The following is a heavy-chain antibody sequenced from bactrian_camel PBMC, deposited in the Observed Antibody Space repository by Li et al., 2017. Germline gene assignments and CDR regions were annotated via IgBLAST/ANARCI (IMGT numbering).Heavy chain of an antibody. J-gene: IGHJ4*01. Sequence: HVQLVESGGGSAQAGGSLRLSCRASGHTLPSDWMGWFRQVPGKSREPIAASYATGGSTFYADSVKGRFTISQDNSKNTLYLQMNSLKPEDTAMYYCVADPSVFPVCRIGVMRMDYRGQGTQVTV. V-gene: IGHV3S1*01. CDR1: GHTLPSDW. CDR3: VADPSVFPVCRIGVMRMDY. D-gene: IGHD7*01. CDR2: SYATGGST.